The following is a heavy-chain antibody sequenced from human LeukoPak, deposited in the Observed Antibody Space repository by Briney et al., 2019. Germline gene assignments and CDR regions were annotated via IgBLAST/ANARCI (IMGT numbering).Heavy chain of an antibody. CDR3: ARDHGFYDILTGYYSGFVFDP. D-gene: IGHD3-9*01. Sequence: SQTLPLTCTISGDSVSSNSAAWNWIRQSPSRGLEWLGRTYYRSKWYNDYAVSVKSRITINPDTSKNQFSLQLNSVTPKDTAVYYCARDHGFYDILTGYYSGFVFDPWGQGTLVTVSS. CDR2: TYYRSKWYN. CDR1: GDSVSSNSAA. V-gene: IGHV6-1*01. J-gene: IGHJ5*02.